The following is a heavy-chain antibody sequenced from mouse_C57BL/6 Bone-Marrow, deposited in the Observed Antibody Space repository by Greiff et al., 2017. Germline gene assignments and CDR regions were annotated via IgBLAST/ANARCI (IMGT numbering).Heavy chain of an antibody. Sequence: QVQLKQSGAELVKPGASVKMSCTASGYTFTSYWITWVKQRPGQGLEWIGDIYPGSGSTNYNEKFKSKATLTVDTSSSTGYMQLSSLTSEGSAVYYWARDGTAQATRDYWGQGTTLTVSS. CDR2: IYPGSGST. CDR1: GYTFTSYW. V-gene: IGHV1-55*01. J-gene: IGHJ2*01. D-gene: IGHD3-2*02. CDR3: ARDGTAQATRDY.